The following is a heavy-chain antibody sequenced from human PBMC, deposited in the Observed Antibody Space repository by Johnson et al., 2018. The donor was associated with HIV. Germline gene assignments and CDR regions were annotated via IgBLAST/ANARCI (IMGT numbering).Heavy chain of an antibody. Sequence: VQLVVSGGGVVQPGRSLRLSCAASGFTFSSYGMHWVRQAPGKGLEWVAVISYDGSNKYYADSVKGRFTISRDNSKNTLYLQMNSLRAEDTAVYYCARSLGVVGAIGKGAFDIWGQGTMVTVSS. V-gene: IGHV3-30*19. CDR2: ISYDGSNK. CDR1: GFTFSSYG. CDR3: ARSLGVVGAIGKGAFDI. D-gene: IGHD1-26*01. J-gene: IGHJ3*02.